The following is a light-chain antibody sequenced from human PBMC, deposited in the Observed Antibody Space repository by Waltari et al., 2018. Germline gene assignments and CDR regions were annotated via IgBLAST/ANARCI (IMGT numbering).Light chain of an antibody. V-gene: IGKV3-15*01. Sequence: EIVMTQSPATLSVSQGERAHVSCRASHSISIYFAWFQQKPGQAPRLLIYPASTRATGIPARLSGSGSGTEFTLTISSLQSEDFAVYYCQQYYDGRTFGQGTKLEIK. CDR1: HSISIY. J-gene: IGKJ2*01. CDR2: PAS. CDR3: QQYYDGRT.